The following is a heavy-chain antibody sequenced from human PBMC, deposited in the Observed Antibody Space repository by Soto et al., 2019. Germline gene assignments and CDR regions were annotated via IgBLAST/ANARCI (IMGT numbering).Heavy chain of an antibody. V-gene: IGHV4-59*01. J-gene: IGHJ4*02. CDR3: ARRFDY. CDR2: IYYSGST. CDR1: GGSISSYY. Sequence: QVQLQESGPGLVKPSETLSLTCTVSGGSISSYYWSWIRQPPGKGLEWIGYIYYSGSTNYNPSLKRRVTIPVDTSKNQFSLKLSSVTAADTAVYYCARRFDYWGQGTLVTVSS.